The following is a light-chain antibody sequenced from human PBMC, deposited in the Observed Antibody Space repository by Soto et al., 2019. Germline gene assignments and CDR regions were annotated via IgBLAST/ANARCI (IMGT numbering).Light chain of an antibody. Sequence: EIVLTQSPATLSLSPGERATLSCRASQSVSSYLAWYQQKPGQAPRLLIYDASNRATGIPARFSGSGSGTDFTLTISSLEPEDFAVDYCQQRSNWPPFTFGRRTKVDIK. CDR2: DAS. CDR1: QSVSSY. CDR3: QQRSNWPPFT. J-gene: IGKJ3*01. V-gene: IGKV3-11*01.